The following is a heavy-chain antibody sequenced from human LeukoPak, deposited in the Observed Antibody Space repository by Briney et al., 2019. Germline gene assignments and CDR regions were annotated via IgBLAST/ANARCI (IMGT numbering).Heavy chain of an antibody. CDR2: INHSGST. Sequence: SETLSLTCAVYGGSFSGYYWSWIRQPPGKGLEWIGEINHSGSTNYNPSLKRRVTISVDTSKNQFSLKLSSVTAADTAVYYCAGVQAVYSWFDPWGQGTLVTVSS. D-gene: IGHD1-14*01. CDR3: AGVQAVYSWFDP. J-gene: IGHJ5*02. CDR1: GGSFSGYY. V-gene: IGHV4-34*01.